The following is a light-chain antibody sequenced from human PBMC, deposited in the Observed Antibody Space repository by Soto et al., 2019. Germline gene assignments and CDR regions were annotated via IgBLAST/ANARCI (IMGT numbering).Light chain of an antibody. Sequence: DIQMTQCPSTLSASVGDRVTITCRASQSISSWLAWYQQKPGKAPKLLIYDASSLESGVPSRFSGSGSGTEFTLTISSLQPDDFATYYCQQYNSYSWTFGQGTKV. CDR3: QQYNSYSWT. CDR1: QSISSW. CDR2: DAS. J-gene: IGKJ1*01. V-gene: IGKV1-5*01.